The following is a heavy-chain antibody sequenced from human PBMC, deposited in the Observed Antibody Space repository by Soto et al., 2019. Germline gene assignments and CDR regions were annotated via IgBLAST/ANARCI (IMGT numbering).Heavy chain of an antibody. CDR2: IPSSTSYI. CDR3: ARDFGGILRFGES. J-gene: IGHJ5*02. D-gene: IGHD3-10*01. Sequence: DVQLVESGGGLVKPGGSLRLSCAASGFTFSTYNMNWVRQAPGKGLEWVSSIPSSTSYIFYADSVKGRFTISGDNAKNSLYLQMNSLRAEDTAVYYCARDFGGILRFGESWGQGTLVTVSS. V-gene: IGHV3-21*01. CDR1: GFTFSTYN.